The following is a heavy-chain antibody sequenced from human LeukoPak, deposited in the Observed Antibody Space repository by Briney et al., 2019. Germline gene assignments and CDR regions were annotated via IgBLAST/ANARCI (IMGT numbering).Heavy chain of an antibody. CDR2: ITSRSSYI. J-gene: IGHJ6*02. Sequence: GGSLRLSCAASGFTFSNYGMNWVRQAPGKGLEWVSSITSRSSYIYYADSMKGRFTISRDNAKNSLYLQMNSLRAEDTAVYYCARYGWRGGSTTYYGMDVWGQGTTVTVSS. CDR3: ARYGWRGGSTTYYGMDV. V-gene: IGHV3-21*01. D-gene: IGHD2-2*01. CDR1: GFTFSNYG.